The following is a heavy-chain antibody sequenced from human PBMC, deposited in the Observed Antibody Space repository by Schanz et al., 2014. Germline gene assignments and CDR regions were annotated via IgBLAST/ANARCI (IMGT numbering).Heavy chain of an antibody. V-gene: IGHV1-18*01. CDR3: ARSGSSNWYFFDY. D-gene: IGHD6-13*01. CDR1: GYTFSSYG. J-gene: IGHJ4*02. Sequence: GPEVKEPGASVKVSCEASGYTFSSYGITWVRQAPGQGLEWMGWINGYNGHTLYAQKFQGRVTITRDTLASTAYMEVSSLRSEDTAVYYCARSGSSNWYFFDYWGQGTLVTVSS. CDR2: INGYNGHT.